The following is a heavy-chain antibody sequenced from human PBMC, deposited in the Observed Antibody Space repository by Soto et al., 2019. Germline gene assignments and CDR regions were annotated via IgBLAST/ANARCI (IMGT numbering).Heavy chain of an antibody. Sequence: SETLSLTCTVSGGSISSYYWSWIRQPPGKGLEWIGYIYYSGSTNYNPSLKSRVTISVDTSKNQFSLKLSSVTAADTAVYYCAREYSYGYGLDYWGQGTLVTVSS. CDR3: AREYSYGYGLDY. J-gene: IGHJ4*02. D-gene: IGHD5-18*01. CDR1: GGSISSYY. CDR2: IYYSGST. V-gene: IGHV4-59*01.